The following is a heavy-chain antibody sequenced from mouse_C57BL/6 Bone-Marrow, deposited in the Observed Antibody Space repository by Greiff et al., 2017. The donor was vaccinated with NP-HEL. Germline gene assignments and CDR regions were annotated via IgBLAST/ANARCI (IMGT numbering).Heavy chain of an antibody. CDR1: GFTFSDYG. CDR3: ARIYYGYSWFAD. D-gene: IGHD2-2*01. CDR2: ISSGSSTI. V-gene: IGHV5-17*01. Sequence: EVQLVESGGGLVKPGGSLKLSCAASGFTFSDYGMHWVRQAPEKGLVWVAYISSGSSTIYYADTVKGRFTISRDNAKNTLFLQRTSLRSEDTAKYYCARIYYGYSWFADWGQGTLVTVSA. J-gene: IGHJ3*01.